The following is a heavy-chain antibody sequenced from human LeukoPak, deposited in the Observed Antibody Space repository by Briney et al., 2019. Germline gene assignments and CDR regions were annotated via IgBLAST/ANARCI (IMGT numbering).Heavy chain of an antibody. V-gene: IGHV4-34*01. Sequence: PSETLSLTCAVYGGSFSGYYWSWIRQPPGKGLEWIGEINHSGSTNYNPSLKSRATISVDTSKNQFSLKLSSVTAADTAVYYCARVRRVYSSGWYGSPGGYYGMDVWGQGTTVTVSS. D-gene: IGHD6-19*01. CDR3: ARVRRVYSSGWYGSPGGYYGMDV. J-gene: IGHJ6*02. CDR2: INHSGST. CDR1: GGSFSGYY.